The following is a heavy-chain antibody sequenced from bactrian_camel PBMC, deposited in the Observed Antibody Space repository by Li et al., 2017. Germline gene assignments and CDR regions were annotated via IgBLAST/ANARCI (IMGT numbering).Heavy chain of an antibody. D-gene: IGHD2*01. CDR2: LNSDGSS. CDR1: GFTFDGSD. J-gene: IGHJ4*01. Sequence: DVQLVESGGGLVQPGGSLRLSCTASGFTFDGSDMGWIRQAPGNECELVSTLNSDGSSYYAVAMKGRLTVSQDSAKNTVYLQMNSLKTEDTAKYFCAKGIQKCPGNYCRPEGQGTQVTVS. V-gene: IGHV3-1*01.